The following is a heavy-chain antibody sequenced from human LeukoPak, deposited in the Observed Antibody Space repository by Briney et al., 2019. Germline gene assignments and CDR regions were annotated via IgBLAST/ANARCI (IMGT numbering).Heavy chain of an antibody. CDR2: ISYDGSNK. CDR3: ASPIVRAGPLGFDY. V-gene: IGHV3-30-3*01. J-gene: IGHJ4*02. Sequence: GGSLRLSCAASGFAFSSYAMHWVRQAPGKGLEWVAVISYDGSNKYYADSVKGRFTISRDNSKNTLYLQMNSLRAEDTAVYYCASPIVRAGPLGFDYWGQGTLVTVSS. D-gene: IGHD3-16*01. CDR1: GFAFSSYA.